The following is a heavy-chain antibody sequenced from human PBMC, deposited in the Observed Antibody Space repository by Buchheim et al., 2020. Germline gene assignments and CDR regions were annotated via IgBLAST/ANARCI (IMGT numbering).Heavy chain of an antibody. V-gene: IGHV4-34*01. Sequence: QVQVQQWGAGMLKPSETLSLTCAVNGASFSGSYWSWIRQPPEKGLEWIGEITHSGDTNYNPSLKGRVTISVDTSKNQFSLKLSSVTAADTAVYYCAREPGYCSGGSCYGGWFDPWGQGTL. J-gene: IGHJ5*02. CDR3: AREPGYCSGGSCYGGWFDP. CDR2: ITHSGDT. D-gene: IGHD2-15*01. CDR1: GASFSGSY.